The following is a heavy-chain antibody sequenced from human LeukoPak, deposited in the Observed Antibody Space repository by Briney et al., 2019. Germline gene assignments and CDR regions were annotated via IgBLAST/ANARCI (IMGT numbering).Heavy chain of an antibody. V-gene: IGHV1-18*01. D-gene: IGHD5-18*01. Sequence: ASVKVSCKASGYTFDNHGISWVRQAPGQGLEWLGWISGYSDSSHYGQSVQGRVTMITDAATSTAYLELRSLRSDDTAVYYCARASSTLIQLWYFDYWGQGTLVTVSS. CDR3: ARASSTLIQLWYFDY. CDR1: GYTFDNHG. J-gene: IGHJ4*02. CDR2: ISGYSDSS.